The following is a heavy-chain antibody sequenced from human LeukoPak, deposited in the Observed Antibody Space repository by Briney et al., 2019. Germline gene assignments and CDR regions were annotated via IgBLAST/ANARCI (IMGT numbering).Heavy chain of an antibody. V-gene: IGHV3-33*01. CDR1: GFTFSSYG. CDR2: IWYDGSNK. Sequence: GGSLRLSCAAPGFTFSSYGMHWVRQAPGKGLEWVAVIWYDGSNKYYADSVKGRFTISRDNSKNTLYLQMNSLRAEDTAVYYCARPAHQWLVSASIPFFDYWGQGTLVTVSS. D-gene: IGHD6-19*01. J-gene: IGHJ4*02. CDR3: ARPAHQWLVSASIPFFDY.